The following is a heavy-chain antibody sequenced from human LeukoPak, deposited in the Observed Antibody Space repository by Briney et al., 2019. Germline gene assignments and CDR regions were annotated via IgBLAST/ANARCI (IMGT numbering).Heavy chain of an antibody. J-gene: IGHJ4*02. V-gene: IGHV3-7*01. CDR1: GFTFSSYA. CDR3: ARELGSYSSSSQGDS. D-gene: IGHD6-6*01. CDR2: IQQDGSEK. Sequence: GRSLRLSCAASGFTFSSYAMHWVRQAPGEGLEWVANIQQDGSEKYYVDSVKGRFTISRDNAKNSLYLQMNSLRVEDTAVYYCARELGSYSSSSQGDSWGQGTLVTVSS.